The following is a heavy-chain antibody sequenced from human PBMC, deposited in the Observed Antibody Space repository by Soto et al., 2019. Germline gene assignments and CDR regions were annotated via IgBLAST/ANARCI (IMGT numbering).Heavy chain of an antibody. CDR2: INHSGGT. CDR3: ARSGVAARTLNGNPRGLDAFDI. Sequence: SETLSLTCAVDGGSFSSFYWRWIRQPPGKGMEWIGEINHSGGTNYNPSLKSRVTISVDTSKNQFSLKLSSVKAADTAVYYCARSGVAARTLNGNPRGLDAFDIWGQGKMVTVSS. V-gene: IGHV4-34*01. CDR1: GGSFSSFY. D-gene: IGHD1-1*01. J-gene: IGHJ3*02.